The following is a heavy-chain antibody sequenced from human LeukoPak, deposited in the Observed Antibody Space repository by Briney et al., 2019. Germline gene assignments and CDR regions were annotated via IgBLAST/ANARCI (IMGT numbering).Heavy chain of an antibody. V-gene: IGHV1-46*01. CDR2: INPSGGST. CDR3: ARDDDEAFVDY. J-gene: IGHJ4*02. CDR1: GYTFTSYY. D-gene: IGHD1-1*01. Sequence: ASVKVSCKASGYTFTSYYMHWVRQAPGQGLEWRGIINPSGGSTSYAQKFQGRVTMTRDPSTSTVYMELSSLRSEDTAVYYCARDDDEAFVDYWGQGTLVTVSS.